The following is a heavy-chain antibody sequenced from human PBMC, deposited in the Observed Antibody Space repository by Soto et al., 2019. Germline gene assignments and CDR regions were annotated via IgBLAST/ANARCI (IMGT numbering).Heavy chain of an antibody. CDR1: GSSINSSGYY. CDR2: MFYGVST. Sequence: PXGTLTLTGTVSGSSINSSGYYWGWIRQPPGKGLEWIGSMFYGVSTYYNPSLKSRVTVSVDTSKNQLSLNLRSVTAADTAVYYCARLPSRHLVDYWGQGTLVTVSS. J-gene: IGHJ4*02. CDR3: ARLPSRHLVDY. D-gene: IGHD3-3*02. V-gene: IGHV4-39*01.